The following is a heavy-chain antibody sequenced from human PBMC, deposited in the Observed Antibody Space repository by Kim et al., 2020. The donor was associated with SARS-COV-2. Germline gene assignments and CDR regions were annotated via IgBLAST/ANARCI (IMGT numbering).Heavy chain of an antibody. J-gene: IGHJ4*02. CDR3: ERVAAVER. Sequence: GGSLRLSCVVSGFTFSDSWMHWVRQAPGKGLVWVSRIDTDGTTIDYAPSVKGRFTISRDNAKNTLYLQMNSLRPEDTGVYYCERVAAVERWGQGTLVTVS. V-gene: IGHV3-74*01. CDR1: GFTFSDSW. D-gene: IGHD1-1*01. CDR2: IDTDGTTI.